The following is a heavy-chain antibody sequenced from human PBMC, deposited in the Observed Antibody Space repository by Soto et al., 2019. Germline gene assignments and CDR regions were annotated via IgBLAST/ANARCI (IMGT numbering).Heavy chain of an antibody. CDR3: AKVLRYYYDSSGISHYFDY. D-gene: IGHD3-22*01. CDR2: IIGSGVST. V-gene: IGHV3-23*01. Sequence: PGGSLRLSCAASGFTFSSYAMSWVRQAPGKELELFSAIIGSGVSTYYADSVKGRFTISRDNSKNTLYLQMNSLRAEDTAVFYCAKVLRYYYDSSGISHYFDYWGQGTLVTVSS. CDR1: GFTFSSYA. J-gene: IGHJ4*02.